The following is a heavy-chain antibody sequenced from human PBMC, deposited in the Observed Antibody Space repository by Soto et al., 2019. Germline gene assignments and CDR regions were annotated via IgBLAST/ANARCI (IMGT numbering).Heavy chain of an antibody. CDR2: ISGSGVST. CDR1: GFTFSSYA. CDR3: AKVPALPDIYYYGMDV. V-gene: IGHV3-23*01. J-gene: IGHJ6*02. D-gene: IGHD2-2*01. Sequence: PGVSLRLSCAASGFTFSSYAMSWVRQAPGKGLEWVSAISGSGVSTYYADSVKGRFTISRDNSKNTLYLQMNSLRAEDTAVYYCAKVPALPDIYYYGMDVWGQGTTVTVSS.